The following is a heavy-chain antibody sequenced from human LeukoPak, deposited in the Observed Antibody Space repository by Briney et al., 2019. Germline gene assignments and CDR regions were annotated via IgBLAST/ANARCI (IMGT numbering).Heavy chain of an antibody. V-gene: IGHV4-59*08. CDR2: IYYPGRA. CDR3: ARHRGYTYGRTFDL. J-gene: IGHJ5*02. CDR1: GGSMISYY. D-gene: IGHD5-18*01. Sequence: SETLSLTCTVSGGSMISYYWSWIRQPPGKGLEWIAYIYYPGRASYNPSLTSRVSISVDTSKNQFSLNLTSVTAADTAVYYCARHRGYTYGRTFDLWGQGTLVTVSS.